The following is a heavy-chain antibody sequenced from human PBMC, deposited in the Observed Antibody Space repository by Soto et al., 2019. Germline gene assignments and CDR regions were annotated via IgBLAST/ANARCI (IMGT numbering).Heavy chain of an antibody. J-gene: IGHJ4*02. V-gene: IGHV4-30-2*06. CDR3: TSSRVVTTYFDY. CDR2: IYNSGST. D-gene: IGHD2-21*02. Sequence: QLQLQESGSRLVKPSQTLSLTCAVSGGSISRAGYSWSWIRQSPGKGLEWIGYIYNSGSTFYNPSLKSRLNISVHTCKHQLSLQLNSVTAADTAVYYCTSSRVVTTYFDYWGQGTLVTVSS. CDR1: GGSISRAGYS.